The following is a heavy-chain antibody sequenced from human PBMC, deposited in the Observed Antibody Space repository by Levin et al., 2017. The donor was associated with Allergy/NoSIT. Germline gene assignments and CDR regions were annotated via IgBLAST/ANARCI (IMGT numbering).Heavy chain of an antibody. CDR1: GFTVSSNY. CDR3: ARGPNPDRYCSGGSCYSGRVVEY. D-gene: IGHD2-15*01. J-gene: IGHJ4*02. Sequence: GGSLRLSCAASGFTVSSNYMSWVRQAPGKGLEWVSVIYGGGTTYYADSVKGRFTISRDNSKNTLYLQMNSLRADDTAVYYCARGPNPDRYCSGGSCYSGRVVEYWGQGTLVTVSS. CDR2: IYGGGTT. V-gene: IGHV3-53*01.